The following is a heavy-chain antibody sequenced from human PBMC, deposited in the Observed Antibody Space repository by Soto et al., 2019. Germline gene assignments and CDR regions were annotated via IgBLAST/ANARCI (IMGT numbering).Heavy chain of an antibody. CDR1: GYTFTSYG. V-gene: IGHV1-18*01. Sequence: GPSVKVSCKASGYTFTSYGISWVRQAPGQGLEWMGWISTYNGNTNYTQQLQGRVTMTTDTSTSTAYMELRSLRSDDTAVYYCARESPFCSGGNCYAVYWGQGTLVTVSS. D-gene: IGHD2-15*01. CDR3: ARESPFCSGGNCYAVY. CDR2: ISTYNGNT. J-gene: IGHJ4*02.